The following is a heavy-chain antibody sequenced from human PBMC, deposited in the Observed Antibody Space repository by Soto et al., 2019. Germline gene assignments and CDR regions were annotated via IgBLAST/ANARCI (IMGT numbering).Heavy chain of an antibody. CDR3: ERQPVYFVFLTGYSTYFFYY. D-gene: IGHD3-9*01. V-gene: IGHV4-59*08. CDR1: GGSISSYY. CDR2: IYYRGNT. J-gene: IGHJ4*02. Sequence: SETLSLTCTVSGGSISSYYWSWIRQPPGKGLEWIGYIYYRGNTNYNPSLKSRVTISVDTSKNQFSLKLSSVTAADTAVYYCERQPVYFVFLTGYSTYFFYYWAQRTLVTVSS.